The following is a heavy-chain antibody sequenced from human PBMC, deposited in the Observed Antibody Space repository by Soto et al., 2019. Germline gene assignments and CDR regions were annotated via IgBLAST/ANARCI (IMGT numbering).Heavy chain of an antibody. Sequence: NPPETLSLTCTVSGGSIRTGDYYWVWIRQTPGRGLEWIGSVYYTGTTYYTPSLQGRVTMSADTSKNTFFLELRSVTAADTAVYFCARDPPIVMGTTIVPRNCYFDYWGQGTLVTVSS. J-gene: IGHJ4*02. CDR1: GGSIRTGDYY. D-gene: IGHD2-21*02. V-gene: IGHV4-39*02. CDR3: ARDPPIVMGTTIVPRNCYFDY. CDR2: VYYTGTT.